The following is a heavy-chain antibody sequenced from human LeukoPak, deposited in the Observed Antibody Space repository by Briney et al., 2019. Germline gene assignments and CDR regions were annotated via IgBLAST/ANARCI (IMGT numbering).Heavy chain of an antibody. J-gene: IGHJ4*02. CDR2: IVVGSGNT. CDR3: AKEVYSYGFTPFDY. Sequence: SVKVSCKASGFTFTSSAMQWVRQARGQRLEWIGWIVVGSGNTNYAQKFQERVTITRDMSTSTAYMELSSLRSEDTAVYYCAKEVYSYGFTPFDYWGQGTLVTVSS. V-gene: IGHV1-58*02. D-gene: IGHD5-18*01. CDR1: GFTFTSSA.